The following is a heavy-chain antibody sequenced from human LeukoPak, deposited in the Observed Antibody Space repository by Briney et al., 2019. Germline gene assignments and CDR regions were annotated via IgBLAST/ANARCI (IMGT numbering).Heavy chain of an antibody. Sequence: SETLSLTCTVSGGTISSYYWSWIQQPPGKGLVWIGYIYYSGSTYYNPSLKSRLTISVDTSKNQFSLKLSSVTAADTALYYCARGGSYGGQVDYWGQGTLVTVSS. CDR1: GGTISSYY. CDR3: ARGGSYGGQVDY. CDR2: IYYSGST. D-gene: IGHD5-18*01. J-gene: IGHJ4*02. V-gene: IGHV4-59*06.